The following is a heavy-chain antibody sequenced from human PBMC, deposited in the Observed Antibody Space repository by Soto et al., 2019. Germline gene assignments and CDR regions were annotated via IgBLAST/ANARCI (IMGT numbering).Heavy chain of an antibody. D-gene: IGHD3-10*01. CDR1: GFTFSSYA. CDR3: AKDPADASLLWFGEAMGGNYGMDV. Sequence: PGGSLRLSCAASGFTFSSYAMSWVRQAPGKGLEWVSAISGSGGSTYYADSVKGRFTISRGNSKNTLYLQMNSLRAEDTAVYYCAKDPADASLLWFGEAMGGNYGMDVWGQGTTVTVSS. J-gene: IGHJ6*02. CDR2: ISGSGGST. V-gene: IGHV3-23*01.